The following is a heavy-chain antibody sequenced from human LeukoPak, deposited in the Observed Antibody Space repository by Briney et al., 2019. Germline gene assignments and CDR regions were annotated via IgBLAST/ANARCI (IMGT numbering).Heavy chain of an antibody. Sequence: GGSLRLSCAASGFTFSSYSMNWVRQAPGKGLEWVSGIIGGAGGTYYADSVKGRFTISRDNAKNTLYLQMNSLRAEDTAVYSCAHGSMYQLDYWGQGTLVTVSS. CDR1: GFTFSSYS. V-gene: IGHV3-23*01. D-gene: IGHD2-2*01. CDR3: AHGSMYQLDY. CDR2: IIGGAGGT. J-gene: IGHJ4*02.